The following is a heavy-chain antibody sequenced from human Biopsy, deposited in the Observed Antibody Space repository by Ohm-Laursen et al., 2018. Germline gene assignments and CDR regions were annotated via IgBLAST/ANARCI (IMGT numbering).Heavy chain of an antibody. J-gene: IGHJ4*02. CDR2: IDRSGNT. V-gene: IGHV4-61*01. CDR3: GNEIYGRDY. CDR1: GGSVSDSFHF. Sequence: GTLSLTCSVSGGSVSDSFHFWSWIRQPPGKGLEWLGQIDRSGNTNYNPSLKGRLTISANTSKNQFSLKLTSVTAADTAVYFCGNEIYGRDYWGQGALVTVSS. D-gene: IGHD4-17*01.